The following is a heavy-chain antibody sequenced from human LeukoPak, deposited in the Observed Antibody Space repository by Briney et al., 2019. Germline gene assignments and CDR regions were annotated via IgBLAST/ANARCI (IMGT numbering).Heavy chain of an antibody. Sequence: GGSLRLSCTVSGFTVSINSMSWVRQAPGKGLEWVSFIYSGGNTHYSDSVKGRFTISRDNSKNTLYLQMNSLRAEDTAVYYCARDRVSSGWDHDYWGQGTLVTVSS. CDR2: IYSGGNT. D-gene: IGHD6-19*01. CDR3: ARDRVSSGWDHDY. J-gene: IGHJ4*02. V-gene: IGHV3-66*01. CDR1: GFTVSINS.